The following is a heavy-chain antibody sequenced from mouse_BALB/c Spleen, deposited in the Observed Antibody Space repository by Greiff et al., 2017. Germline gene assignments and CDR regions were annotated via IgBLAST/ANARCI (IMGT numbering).Heavy chain of an antibody. Sequence: SVKGRFTISRDNARNILYLQMSSLRSEDTAMYYCARENGYYWFAYWGQGTLVTVSA. D-gene: IGHD2-3*01. V-gene: IGHV5-6-5*01. CDR3: ARENGYYWFAY. J-gene: IGHJ3*01.